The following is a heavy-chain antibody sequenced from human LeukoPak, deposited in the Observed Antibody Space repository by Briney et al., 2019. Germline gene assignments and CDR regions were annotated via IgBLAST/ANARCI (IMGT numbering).Heavy chain of an antibody. Sequence: GGSLRLSCAASGFTFSSYSMNWVRQAPGKGLEWVSYISSRSSNIYYADSLKGRFTISRDNAKNSLYLQMNSLRDEDTAVYYCARIPGGYYYGMDVWGQGTTVTVSS. CDR2: ISSRSSNI. CDR1: GFTFSSYS. CDR3: ARIPGGYYYGMDV. V-gene: IGHV3-48*02. D-gene: IGHD3-16*01. J-gene: IGHJ6*02.